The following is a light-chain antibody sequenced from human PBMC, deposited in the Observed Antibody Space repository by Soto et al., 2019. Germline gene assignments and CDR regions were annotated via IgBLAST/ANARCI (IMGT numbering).Light chain of an antibody. CDR3: CSDANSHSVL. V-gene: IGLV2-23*01. J-gene: IGLJ2*01. CDR1: SSDVGSYNV. CDR2: EDT. Sequence: QSALTQPASVSGSPGQSITISCTGTSSDVGSYNVVSWYQQHPGKAPRVLIYEDTKRPSGISDRFSGSKSGNVASLTISGLQAEDEADYYCCSDANSHSVLFGGGTKLTVL.